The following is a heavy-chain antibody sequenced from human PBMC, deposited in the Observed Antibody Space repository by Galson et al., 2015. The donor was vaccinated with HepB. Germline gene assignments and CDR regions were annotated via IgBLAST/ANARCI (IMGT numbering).Heavy chain of an antibody. V-gene: IGHV1-69*13. Sequence: SVKVSCKASGYTFTSYGISWVRQAPGQGLEWMGGIIPIFGTANYAQKFQGRVTITADESTSTAYMELSSLRSEDTAVYYCATNGPQYSNYAWAGYYYGMDVWGQGTTVTVSS. CDR3: ATNGPQYSNYAWAGYYYGMDV. J-gene: IGHJ6*02. CDR1: GYTFTSYG. D-gene: IGHD4-11*01. CDR2: IIPIFGTA.